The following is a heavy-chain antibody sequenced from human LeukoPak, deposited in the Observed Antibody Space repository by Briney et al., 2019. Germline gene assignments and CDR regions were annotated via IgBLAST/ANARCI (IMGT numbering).Heavy chain of an antibody. V-gene: IGHV3-23*01. CDR3: AKRGWELHLYYAFDI. Sequence: GGSLRLSCTASGFTFSSYAMSWVRQAPGKGLEWVSAISGSDGSTYYADSVKGRFTISRDNSKNTLYLQMNSLRAEDTAVYYCAKRGWELHLYYAFDIWGQGTMVTVSS. CDR2: ISGSDGST. CDR1: GFTFSSYA. D-gene: IGHD1-26*01. J-gene: IGHJ3*02.